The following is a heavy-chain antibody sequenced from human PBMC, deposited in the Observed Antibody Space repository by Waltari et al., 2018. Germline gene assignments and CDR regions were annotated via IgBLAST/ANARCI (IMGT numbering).Heavy chain of an antibody. CDR1: GGPFSSYA. D-gene: IGHD3-22*01. CDR3: ARPYYYDSSGYWYFDY. Sequence: QVQLVQSGAEVRKPGSSVKVSCKASGGPFSSYAISWVRQAPGQGLEWMGGIIPILGIANYAQKFQGRVTITADKSTSTAYMELSSLRSEDTAVYYCARPYYYDSSGYWYFDYWGQGTLVTVSS. J-gene: IGHJ4*02. CDR2: IIPILGIA. V-gene: IGHV1-69*10.